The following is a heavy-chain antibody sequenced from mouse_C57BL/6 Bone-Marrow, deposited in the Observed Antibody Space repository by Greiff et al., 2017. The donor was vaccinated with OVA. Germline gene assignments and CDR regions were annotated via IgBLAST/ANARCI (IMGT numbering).Heavy chain of an antibody. Sequence: VQLQQSGAELVMPGASVKLSCKASGYTFTSYWMHWVKQRPGQGLEWIGEIDPSDSYTNYNQKFKGKSTLTVDKSSSTAYMQLSSLTSEDSAVYYCASYYSNVMDYWGQGTSVTVSS. CDR3: ASYYSNVMDY. D-gene: IGHD2-5*01. CDR1: GYTFTSYW. J-gene: IGHJ4*01. CDR2: IDPSDSYT. V-gene: IGHV1-69*01.